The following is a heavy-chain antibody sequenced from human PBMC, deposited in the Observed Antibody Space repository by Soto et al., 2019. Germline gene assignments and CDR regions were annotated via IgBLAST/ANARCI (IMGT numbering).Heavy chain of an antibody. CDR2: IYHSGST. V-gene: IGHV4-4*02. CDR3: ARASIVVVVAATIFGGYGMDV. Sequence: SETLSLTCAVSGGSISSSNWWSWVRQPPGKGLEWIGEIYHSGSTNYNPSLKSRVTISVDKSKNQFSLKLSSVTAADTAVYYCARASIVVVVAATIFGGYGMDVWGQGTTVTVSS. J-gene: IGHJ6*02. D-gene: IGHD2-15*01. CDR1: GGSISSSNW.